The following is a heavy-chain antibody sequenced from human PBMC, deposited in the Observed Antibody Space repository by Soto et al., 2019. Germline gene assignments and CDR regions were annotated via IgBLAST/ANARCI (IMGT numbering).Heavy chain of an antibody. CDR1: GFTFYYYA. CDR2: ISISGGST. V-gene: IGHV3-23*01. J-gene: IGHJ4*02. Sequence: EVQLLESGEGLVQPGGSLRLSCAASGFTFYYYAMTWVRQAPGKGLEWVSGISISGGSTYYADSVKGRFTISRDNSKSTLYLQMNSLRPEDTAIYFCAKDISDRGTYHDYSSDYWGQGTLVSVSS. D-gene: IGHD1-26*01. CDR3: AKDISDRGTYHDYSSDY.